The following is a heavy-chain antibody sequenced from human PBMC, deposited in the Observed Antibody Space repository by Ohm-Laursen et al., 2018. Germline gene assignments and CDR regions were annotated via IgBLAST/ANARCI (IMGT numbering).Heavy chain of an antibody. Sequence: PSDTLSLTCTVSGGSISSSSYYWGWIRQPPGKGLEWIGNIYYSGSTYYNPSLKSRVTISVDTSKNQFSLKLSSVTAADTAVYYCARHWGYSRYRDAFDIWGQGTMVTVSS. V-gene: IGHV4-39*01. CDR2: IYYSGST. CDR3: ARHWGYSRYRDAFDI. D-gene: IGHD6-13*01. CDR1: GGSISSSSYY. J-gene: IGHJ3*02.